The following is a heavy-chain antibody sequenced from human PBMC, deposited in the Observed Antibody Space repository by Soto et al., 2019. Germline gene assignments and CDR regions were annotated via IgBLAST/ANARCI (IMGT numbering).Heavy chain of an antibody. Sequence: GESLRSYCPNCGLMNNTYDMHWIRQAPGEGLEWVAGISPEGNGNYYGDSVKGRCTVSRGSCDKTLCLQIDSLRAEDTAVYYCAKLVGGVKAIGAPGDWLDPWGQGTLVTVSS. CDR2: ISPEGNGN. D-gene: IGHD3-3*01. V-gene: IGHV3-30*18. CDR3: AKLVGGVKAIGAPGDWLDP. J-gene: IGHJ5*02. CDR1: GLMNNTYD.